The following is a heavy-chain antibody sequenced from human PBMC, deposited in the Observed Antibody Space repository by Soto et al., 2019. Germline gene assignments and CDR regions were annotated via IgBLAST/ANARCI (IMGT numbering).Heavy chain of an antibody. J-gene: IGHJ6*02. CDR3: ARPGIRFGNKMDV. V-gene: IGHV4-59*01. CDR1: GDSISSDY. Sequence: QVQLQESGPGLVKPSETLSLTCSVSGDSISSDYWSWIRQPPGKGLEWIGYMYYTGTTNYNPSLRTRVTISIDTSKKQFSLKLSSVTAADTAVYYCARPGIRFGNKMDVWGQGTTVTVSS. D-gene: IGHD3-10*01. CDR2: MYYTGTT.